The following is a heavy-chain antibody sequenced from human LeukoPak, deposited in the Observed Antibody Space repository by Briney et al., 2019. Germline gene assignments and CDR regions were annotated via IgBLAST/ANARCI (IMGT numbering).Heavy chain of an antibody. CDR3: ARDRLVRRYYGSGSSLDY. V-gene: IGHV1-18*01. J-gene: IGHJ4*02. CDR1: GYTFTSYG. D-gene: IGHD3-10*01. CDR2: ISAYNGNT. Sequence: ASVKVSFKASGYTFTSYGISWVRQAPGQGLEWMGWISAYNGNTNYAQKLQGRVTMTTDTSTSTAYMELRSLRSDDTAVYYCARDRLVRRYYGSGSSLDYWGQGTLVTVPS.